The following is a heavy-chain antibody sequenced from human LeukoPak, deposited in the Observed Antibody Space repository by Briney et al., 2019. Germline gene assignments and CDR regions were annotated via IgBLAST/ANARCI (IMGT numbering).Heavy chain of an antibody. D-gene: IGHD3-22*01. CDR3: ASGAATAINNYDSNTCRLDF. CDR2: IIPIFGTA. CDR1: GGTFSSYA. J-gene: IGHJ4*02. Sequence: SVKVSCKASGGTFSSYAISWVRQAPGQGLEWMGGIIPIFGTANYAQKFQGRVTITTDESTSTVYMELSSLRSEDTAVYYCASGAATAINNYDSNTCRLDFWGQGTLVTVSP. V-gene: IGHV1-69*05.